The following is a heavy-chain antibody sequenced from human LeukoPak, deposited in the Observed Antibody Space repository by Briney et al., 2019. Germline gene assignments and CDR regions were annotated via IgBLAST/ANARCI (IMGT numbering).Heavy chain of an antibody. V-gene: IGHV1-8*03. CDR1: GYTFTSYD. CDR3: ARGLEDIVVVVAAGYDAFDM. CDR2: MNPNSGNT. J-gene: IGHJ3*02. Sequence: ASVKVSCKASGYTFTSYDINWLRQATGQGLEWMGWMNPNSGNTGYAQKFQGRVTITRNTSISTAYMELSSLRSEDTAVYYCARGLEDIVVVVAAGYDAFDMWGQGTMVTVSS. D-gene: IGHD2-15*01.